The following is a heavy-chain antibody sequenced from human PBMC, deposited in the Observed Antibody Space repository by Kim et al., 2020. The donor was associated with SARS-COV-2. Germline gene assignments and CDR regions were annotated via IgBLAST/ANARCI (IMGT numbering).Heavy chain of an antibody. V-gene: IGHV5-51*01. D-gene: IGHD5-12*01. J-gene: IGHJ6*02. Sequence: GESLKISCKGSGYTFTNYWIGWVRQMPGKGLEWMAIIYPGDSDTKYSPSFQGQVSVSADRSISTAYLQWSSLEASDTAIYYCARRGRGDGYNLGPEHKYSRYPIDVWGQGTTVTVS. CDR2: IYPGDSDT. CDR3: ARRGRGDGYNLGPEHKYSRYPIDV. CDR1: GYTFTNYW.